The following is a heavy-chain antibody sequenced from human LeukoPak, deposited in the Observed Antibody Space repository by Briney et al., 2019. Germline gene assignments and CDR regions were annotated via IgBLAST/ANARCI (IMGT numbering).Heavy chain of an antibody. V-gene: IGHV4-61*02. D-gene: IGHD5-12*01. CDR3: ARLMGVATLRGLAFDI. CDR1: GGSISSGSYY. Sequence: SQTLSLTCTVSGGSISSGSYYWSWIRQPAGKGLEWIGRIYTSGSTYYNPSLKSRVTISVDTSKNQFSLKLSSVTAADTAVYYCARLMGVATLRGLAFDIWGQGTMVTVSS. J-gene: IGHJ3*02. CDR2: IYTSGST.